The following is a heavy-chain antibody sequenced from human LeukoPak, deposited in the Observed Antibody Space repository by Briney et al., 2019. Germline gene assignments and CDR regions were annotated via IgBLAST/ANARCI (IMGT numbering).Heavy chain of an antibody. J-gene: IGHJ3*02. Sequence: ASVKVSCKPSGYSLTGHYMHWVRQAPGQGLEWMGWINPNSGGTSFAQKFQGRVTMTRDMSTSTVYMELSSLRSEDTAVYYCARDNWNDVGGAFEIWGQGTMVTVSS. CDR2: INPNSGGT. D-gene: IGHD1-20*01. CDR3: ARDNWNDVGGAFEI. CDR1: GYSLTGHY. V-gene: IGHV1-2*02.